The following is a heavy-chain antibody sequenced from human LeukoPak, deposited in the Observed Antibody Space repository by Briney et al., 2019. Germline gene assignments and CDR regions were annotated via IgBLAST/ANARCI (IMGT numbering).Heavy chain of an antibody. V-gene: IGHV3-21*01. CDR2: ISSSSSYI. J-gene: IGHJ5*02. CDR1: GFTFSSYS. D-gene: IGHD2-15*01. CDR3: ARDRGVVVVAATIWFDP. Sequence: GGSLRLSCAASGFTFSSYSMNWVRQAPGKGLEWVSSISSSSSYIYYADSVKGRFTISRDNAKNSLYLQMNSLRAEDTAVYYCARDRGVVVVAATIWFDPWGQGTLVTVSS.